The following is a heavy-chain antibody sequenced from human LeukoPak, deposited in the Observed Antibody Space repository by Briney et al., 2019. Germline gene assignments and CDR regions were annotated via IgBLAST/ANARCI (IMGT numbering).Heavy chain of an antibody. CDR3: ARDPGDRWFFDL. CDR2: ISRSGATT. J-gene: IGHJ2*01. V-gene: IGHV3-23*01. Sequence: GGSLRLSCAVSGLTFNNYAMDWVRQAPGKGLEWVSLISRSGATTYYADSVKGRFTISRDNSRNTLYLQMTSLRAEDTAVYYCARDPGDRWFFDLWGRGTLVTVSS. CDR1: GLTFNNYA. D-gene: IGHD7-27*01.